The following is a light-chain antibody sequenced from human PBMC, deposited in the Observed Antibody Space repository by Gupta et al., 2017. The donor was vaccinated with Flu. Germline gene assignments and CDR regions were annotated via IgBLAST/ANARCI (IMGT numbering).Light chain of an antibody. CDR3: QQYNNWPPLT. Sequence: ELFMTQSPATLSVSPGERATLSCRASQSVSSNLAWYQQKPSQAPRLLIYGASTRATGSPARFSGSGSGTEFTLTISSLQSEDFAVNYCQQYNNWPPLTFGQGTKVEIK. V-gene: IGKV3-15*01. CDR2: GAS. CDR1: QSVSSN. J-gene: IGKJ1*01.